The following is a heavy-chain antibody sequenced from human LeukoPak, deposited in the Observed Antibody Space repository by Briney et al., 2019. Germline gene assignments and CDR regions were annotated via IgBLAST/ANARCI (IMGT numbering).Heavy chain of an antibody. V-gene: IGHV1-2*02. CDR2: INPNSGGT. CDR1: GYTFTGYY. D-gene: IGHD5-12*01. CDR3: ARGGYSGYGGYYYMDV. Sequence: ASVKVSCKASGYTFTGYYMHWVRQAPGQGLEWMGWINPNSGGTNYAQKFQGRVTITRNTSISTAYMELSSLRSEDTAVYYCARGGYSGYGGYYYMDVWGKGTTVTISS. J-gene: IGHJ6*03.